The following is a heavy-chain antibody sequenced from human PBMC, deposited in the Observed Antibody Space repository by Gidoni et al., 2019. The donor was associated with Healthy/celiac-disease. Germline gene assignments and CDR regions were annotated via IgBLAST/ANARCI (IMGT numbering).Heavy chain of an antibody. V-gene: IGHV3-21*01. Sequence: PGKGLGWVSSISSSSSYIYYADSVKGRFTISRDNAKNSLYLQMNSLRAEDTAVYYCASQSGTGAASYYYGMDVWGQGTTVTVSS. CDR3: ASQSGTGAASYYYGMDV. J-gene: IGHJ6*02. D-gene: IGHD6-25*01. CDR2: ISSSSSYI.